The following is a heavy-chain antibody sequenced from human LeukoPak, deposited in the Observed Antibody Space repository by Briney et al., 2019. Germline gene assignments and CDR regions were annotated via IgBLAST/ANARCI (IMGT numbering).Heavy chain of an antibody. CDR1: GGSFSGYY. CDR3: ARVKSSNYDILTGYIDY. D-gene: IGHD3-9*01. CDR2: INHSGST. J-gene: IGHJ4*02. Sequence: SETLSLTCAVYGGSFSGYYWSWIRQPPGKGLEWIGEINHSGSTNYNPSLKSRVTISVDTSKNQFSLKLSSVTAADTAVYYCARVKSSNYDILTGYIDYWGQGTLVTVSS. V-gene: IGHV4-34*01.